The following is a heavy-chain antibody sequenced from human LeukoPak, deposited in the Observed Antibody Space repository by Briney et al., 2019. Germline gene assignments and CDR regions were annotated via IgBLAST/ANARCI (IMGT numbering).Heavy chain of an antibody. Sequence: PGGSLRLSCAASGFTFDDYAMHWVRQAPGKGLEWVSGISWNSGSIGYADSVKGRFTISRDNAKNSLYLQMNSLRAEDTALYYCAKGTVTTFGFLDYWGQGTLVTVSS. J-gene: IGHJ4*02. CDR3: AKGTVTTFGFLDY. D-gene: IGHD4-17*01. V-gene: IGHV3-9*01. CDR2: ISWNSGSI. CDR1: GFTFDDYA.